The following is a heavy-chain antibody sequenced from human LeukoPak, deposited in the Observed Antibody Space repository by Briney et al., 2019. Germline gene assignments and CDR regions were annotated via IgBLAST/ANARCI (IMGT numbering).Heavy chain of an antibody. V-gene: IGHV4-59*01. J-gene: IGHJ4*02. CDR3: ARADYGDYCDY. D-gene: IGHD4-17*01. Sequence: TETLSLTCTVSGGSISSYYWSWIRQPPGKGLEWMGYIYYSGSTNYNPSLKSRVTISVDTSKNQFSLKLSSVSAADTAVYYCARADYGDYCDYWGQGTLVTVSS. CDR2: IYYSGST. CDR1: GGSISSYY.